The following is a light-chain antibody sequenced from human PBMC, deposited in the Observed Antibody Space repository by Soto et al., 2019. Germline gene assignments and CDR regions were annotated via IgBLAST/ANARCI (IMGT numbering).Light chain of an antibody. V-gene: IGKV1-5*03. CDR3: QQYNSFPWT. CDR1: ENIGVW. CDR2: KAS. J-gene: IGKJ1*01. Sequence: DIQMTQSPSTLSASVGDRVTITCRASENIGVWLAWYQQKPGKAPKLLIYKASSLQSGVPSRFSGGGSGTEFTLTIRNLQPDDFATYYCQQYNSFPWTFGLGTKVDIK.